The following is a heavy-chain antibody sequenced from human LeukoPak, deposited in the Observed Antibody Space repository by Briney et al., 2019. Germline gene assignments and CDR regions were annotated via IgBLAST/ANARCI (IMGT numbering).Heavy chain of an antibody. V-gene: IGHV3-23*01. Sequence: GGSLRLSCAASGFTFSSYAMSWVRQAPGKGLEWVSAISGSGGSTYYANSVKGRFTISRENAKNSLYLQMNSLRAGDTAVYYCVYYDFWSGYNGTFDYWGQGTLVTVSS. D-gene: IGHD3-3*01. J-gene: IGHJ4*02. CDR3: VYYDFWSGYNGTFDY. CDR2: ISGSGGST. CDR1: GFTFSSYA.